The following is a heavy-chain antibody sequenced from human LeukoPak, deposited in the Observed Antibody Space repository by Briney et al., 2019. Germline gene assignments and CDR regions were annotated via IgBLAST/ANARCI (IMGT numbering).Heavy chain of an antibody. J-gene: IGHJ4*02. CDR1: GYSFTSYW. D-gene: IGHD5-18*01. Sequence: GESMKISCKSSGYSFTSYWIGWVRQVPGKGLEWMGSIYPGDSDTAYSPSFQGQVTVSADKSITTAYLQWSSLKASDTAVYYCARRGRYSYGSYFDYWGQGTLVTVSS. V-gene: IGHV5-51*01. CDR2: IYPGDSDT. CDR3: ARRGRYSYGSYFDY.